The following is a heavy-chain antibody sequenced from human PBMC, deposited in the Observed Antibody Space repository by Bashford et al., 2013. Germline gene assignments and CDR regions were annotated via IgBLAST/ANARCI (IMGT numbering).Heavy chain of an antibody. V-gene: IGHV3-21*01. Sequence: VRQAPGKGLEWVSSISSASNHMHYANSVKGRFTISRGNAWNSVYLQMDSLRAEDTAVYYCARADCSGGRCVVDYWGQGTLVTVSS. D-gene: IGHD2-15*01. J-gene: IGHJ4*02. CDR2: ISSASNHM. CDR3: ARADCSGGRCVVDY.